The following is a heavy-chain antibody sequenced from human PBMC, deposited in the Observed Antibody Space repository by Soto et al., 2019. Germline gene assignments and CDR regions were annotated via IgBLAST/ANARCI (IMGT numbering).Heavy chain of an antibody. CDR1: GFTFSSYS. Sequence: EVQLVESGGGLVKPGGSLRLSCAASGFTFSSYSMNWVRQAPGKGLEWVSSISSSSSYIYYADSVKGRFTISRDNAKNSLYLQMNSLRAEDTAVYYCARDYGSGQKNDAFDIWCQGTMVTVSS. J-gene: IGHJ3*02. V-gene: IGHV3-21*01. CDR3: ARDYGSGQKNDAFDI. CDR2: ISSSSSYI. D-gene: IGHD3-10*01.